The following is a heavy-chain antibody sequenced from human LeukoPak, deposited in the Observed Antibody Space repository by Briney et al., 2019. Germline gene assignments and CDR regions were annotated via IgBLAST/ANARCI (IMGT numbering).Heavy chain of an antibody. J-gene: IGHJ4*02. CDR3: ARTTGHFDC. CDR2: TYYRSKWYN. Sequence: SQTLSLTCAISGARVPSKSAAWNWIRQSPPRALKWLGRTYYRSKWYNEYAVSVKSRITIDPDTSKNQFSLQLNSVAPEDTAVYYCARTTGHFDCWGQGTLVTVSS. CDR1: GARVPSKSAA. V-gene: IGHV6-1*01. D-gene: IGHD2-8*02.